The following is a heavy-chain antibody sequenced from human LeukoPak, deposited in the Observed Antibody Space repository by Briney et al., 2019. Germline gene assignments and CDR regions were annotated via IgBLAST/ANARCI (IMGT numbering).Heavy chain of an antibody. CDR2: IYYSGST. CDR3: AREVRYFDSSAYYYYWYFDL. CDR1: GGSISSYY. J-gene: IGHJ2*01. Sequence: SSETLSLTCTVSGGSISSYYWSWIRQPPGKGLEWIGYIYYSGSTNYNPSLKSRVTISVDTSKNQFSLKLSSVTAADTAVYYCAREVRYFDSSAYYYYWYFDLWGRGTLVTVSS. V-gene: IGHV4-59*12. D-gene: IGHD3-22*01.